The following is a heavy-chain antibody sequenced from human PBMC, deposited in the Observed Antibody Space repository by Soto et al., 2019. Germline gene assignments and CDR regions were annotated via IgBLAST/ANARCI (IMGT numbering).Heavy chain of an antibody. D-gene: IGHD2-21*01. CDR2: MWYDGSNK. V-gene: IGHV3-33*01. Sequence: QVQLVESGGGVVQPGRSLRLSCAASGFTLSTYGMHWVRQAPGKGLGWVAVMWYDGSNKYYADSVKGRFTMSRDNSKNPLYLQMNSLRAEDTAVYYSARLNGAVVVNYFDYWGQGTLVTVSS. CDR3: ARLNGAVVVNYFDY. CDR1: GFTLSTYG. J-gene: IGHJ4*02.